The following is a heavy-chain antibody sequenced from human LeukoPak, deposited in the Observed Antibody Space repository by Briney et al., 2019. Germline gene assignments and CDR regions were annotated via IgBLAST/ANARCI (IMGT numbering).Heavy chain of an antibody. CDR3: ARGVGSSSVNWFDP. CDR2: ISRSGSTK. CDR1: GFTFSDYN. J-gene: IGHJ5*02. D-gene: IGHD6-6*01. Sequence: GGSLRLSCAASGFTFSDYNMRWIRQAPGKGLEWVSSISRSGSTKYYADSVKGRFTISRDNAKNSLFLQMNSLRAEDTAVYYCARGVGSSSVNWFDPWGQGTLVTVSS. V-gene: IGHV3-11*04.